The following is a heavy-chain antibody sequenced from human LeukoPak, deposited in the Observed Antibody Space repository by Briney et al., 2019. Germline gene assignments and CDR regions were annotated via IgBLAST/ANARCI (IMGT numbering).Heavy chain of an antibody. CDR2: ISGSGGST. J-gene: IGHJ4*02. CDR3: ARAHNWKYGTFDY. CDR1: GFTFSSYG. D-gene: IGHD1-7*01. Sequence: PGGTLRLSCAASGFTFSSYGMSWVRQAPGKELEWVSAISGSGGSTYYADSVKGRFTISRDNAKNSLYLQMNSLRVEDTAVYYCARAHNWKYGTFDYWGQGTLVTVSS. V-gene: IGHV3-23*01.